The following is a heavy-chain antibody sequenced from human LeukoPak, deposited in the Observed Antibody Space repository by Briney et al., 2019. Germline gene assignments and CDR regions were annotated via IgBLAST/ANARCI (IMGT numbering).Heavy chain of an antibody. CDR1: GFTFSSYA. CDR3: VKGSRDGNSYDS. J-gene: IGHJ5*01. V-gene: IGHV3-23*01. CDR2: ISPTSNSI. D-gene: IGHD5-24*01. Sequence: GGSLSLSCAASGFTFSSYAMTWVRQAPGQGLEWVSAISPTSNSIYYEDSVKGRFTVSRDNSKNTLHLQMNRLRDEDSAVYYCVKGSRDGNSYDSWGQGTLVTVSS.